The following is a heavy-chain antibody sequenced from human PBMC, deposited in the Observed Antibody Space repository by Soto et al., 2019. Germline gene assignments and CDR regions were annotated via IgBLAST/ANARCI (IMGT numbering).Heavy chain of an antibody. CDR3: ARDYDWNLDY. J-gene: IGHJ4*02. D-gene: IGHD1-20*01. Sequence: EVQLVESGGGLVQPGGSLRLSCAASGFTFSRYSINWFRQAPGKGLEWISYISSDSNTVLYADSVRGRFTTSRDNAKSSLYLQMNSLGDDDAAVYYCARDYDWNLDYWGQGTLVTVSS. V-gene: IGHV3-48*02. CDR1: GFTFSRYS. CDR2: ISSDSNTV.